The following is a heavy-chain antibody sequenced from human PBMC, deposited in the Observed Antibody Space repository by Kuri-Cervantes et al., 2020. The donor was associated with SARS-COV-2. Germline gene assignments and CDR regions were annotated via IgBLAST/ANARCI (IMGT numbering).Heavy chain of an antibody. V-gene: IGHV3-23*01. CDR2: ISGSGGST. J-gene: IGHJ3*02. CDR3: AKGAGGDIDAFDI. D-gene: IGHD3-16*02. CDR1: GFTFRSNA. Sequence: GGFLRLSCAASGFTFRSNAMSWVRQAPGKGLEWVSAISGSGGSTYYADSVKGRFTISRDNSKNTLYLQMNSLRAEDTAVYYCAKGAGGDIDAFDIWGRGTMVTVSS.